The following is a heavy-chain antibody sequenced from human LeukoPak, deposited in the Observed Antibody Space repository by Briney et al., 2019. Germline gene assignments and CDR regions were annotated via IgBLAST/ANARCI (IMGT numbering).Heavy chain of an antibody. D-gene: IGHD6-13*01. CDR2: IYPGDSDT. CDR1: GYSFTSYW. Sequence: GETLKISCKGSGYSFTSYWIGWVRQMPGKGLEWMGIIYPGDSDTRYSPSFQGQVTISADKSISTAYLQWSSLKASDTAMYYCARRPHPAAGIHWFDPWGQGTLVTVSS. V-gene: IGHV5-51*01. J-gene: IGHJ5*02. CDR3: ARRPHPAAGIHWFDP.